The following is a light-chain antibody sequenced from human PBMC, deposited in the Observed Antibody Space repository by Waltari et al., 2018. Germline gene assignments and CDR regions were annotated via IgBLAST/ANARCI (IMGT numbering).Light chain of an antibody. CDR1: RGDVGGYTY. V-gene: IGLV2-11*01. Sequence: QSALTPPRSVSGSPGQSVTIPCTGARGDVGGYTYVSWYQQPPGKAPKLMIYDVSKRPSGVPDRFFGSKSGDTASLTISGLRAEDEADYYCCSYAGRYSYVFGTGTKVTVL. CDR2: DVS. CDR3: CSYAGRYSYV. J-gene: IGLJ1*01.